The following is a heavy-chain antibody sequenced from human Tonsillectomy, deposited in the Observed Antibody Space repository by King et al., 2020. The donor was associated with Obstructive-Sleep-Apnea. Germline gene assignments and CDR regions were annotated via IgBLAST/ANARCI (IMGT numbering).Heavy chain of an antibody. V-gene: IGHV3-43*01. Sequence: VQLVESGGGVVQPGGSLRLSCAASGFTFDDYTIHLVRQAPGKGLEWVSLISWDGGNTYYLDSVKGRLTISRDNSKNSLFLQMNGLRIEDTALYYCAKQSRGLREFDYWGQGTLVTVSS. CDR1: GFTFDDYT. CDR2: ISWDGGNT. D-gene: IGHD5-12*01. J-gene: IGHJ4*02. CDR3: AKQSRGLREFDY.